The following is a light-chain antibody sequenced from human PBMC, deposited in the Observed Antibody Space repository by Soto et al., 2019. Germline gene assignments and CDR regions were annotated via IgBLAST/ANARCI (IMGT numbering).Light chain of an antibody. CDR2: WAT. CDR1: QSVLYSTNNKNY. CDR3: QQYYITPLT. V-gene: IGKV4-1*01. J-gene: IGKJ4*01. Sequence: DIVMTQSPDSLAVSLGERATINCKSSQSVLYSTNNKNYLAWYQQKPGQPPKLLIYWATTLESGVPDRCSGSGSETDFTLTISSLQAEDVAVYYCQQYYITPLTFGGGTKVEIK.